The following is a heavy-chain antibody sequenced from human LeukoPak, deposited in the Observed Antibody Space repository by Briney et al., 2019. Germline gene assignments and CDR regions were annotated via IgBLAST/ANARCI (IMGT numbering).Heavy chain of an antibody. D-gene: IGHD5-24*01. V-gene: IGHV3-21*01. CDR3: ARAEWLGSDY. Sequence: GGSLRLSCAASGFTFSSYAMSWVRQAPGKGLEWVSSISSSSSYIYYADSVKGRFTISRDNAKNSLYLQMNSLRAEDTAVYYCARAEWLGSDYWGQGTLVTVSS. CDR2: ISSSSSYI. J-gene: IGHJ4*02. CDR1: GFTFSSYA.